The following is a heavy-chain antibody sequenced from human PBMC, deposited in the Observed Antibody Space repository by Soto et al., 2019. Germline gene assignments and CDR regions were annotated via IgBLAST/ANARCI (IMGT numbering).Heavy chain of an antibody. D-gene: IGHD5-18*01. CDR2: IDWDDDK. J-gene: IGHJ6*02. CDR3: SRQYSYYYYGMDV. V-gene: IGHV2-70*11. CDR1: GFSLSTSGMC. Sequence: SGPTLVNPTQTLTLTCTFSGFSLSTSGMCVSWIRQPPGKALEWLARIDWDDDKYYSTSLKTRLTISKGTSKNQVVLTMTNMDPVDTATYYCSRQYSYYYYGMDVCGQGTTVTVSS.